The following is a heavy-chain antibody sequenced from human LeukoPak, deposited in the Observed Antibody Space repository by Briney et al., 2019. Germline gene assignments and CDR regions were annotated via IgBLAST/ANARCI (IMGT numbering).Heavy chain of an antibody. J-gene: IGHJ4*02. CDR3: ARGITMAN. CDR2: IKQDGSER. D-gene: IGHD3-10*01. Sequence: PGGSLRLSCAASEFTFSNYWMTWVRQAPGKGLEWVANIKQDGSERDYVDSVKGRFTISRDDAKNSLYLQMNSLRAEDTAVYYCARGITMANWGQGTLVTVSS. V-gene: IGHV3-7*04. CDR1: EFTFSNYW.